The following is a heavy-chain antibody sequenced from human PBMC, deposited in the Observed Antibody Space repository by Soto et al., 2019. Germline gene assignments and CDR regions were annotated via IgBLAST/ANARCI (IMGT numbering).Heavy chain of an antibody. CDR1: VFSIIVYH. CDR2: ISYSGRT. V-gene: IGHV4-59*01. CDR3: AREWGTIYYGSDNFFNWLET. D-gene: IGHD3-10*01. J-gene: IGHJ4*02. Sequence: SATXSLTCTFSVFSIIVYHFILIRHSPGKGLEWIGSISYSGRTKYNPSLTGRVTISVDMSKNQFSLKLSSVTAADTATYYCAREWGTIYYGSDNFFNWLETWGQGTLV.